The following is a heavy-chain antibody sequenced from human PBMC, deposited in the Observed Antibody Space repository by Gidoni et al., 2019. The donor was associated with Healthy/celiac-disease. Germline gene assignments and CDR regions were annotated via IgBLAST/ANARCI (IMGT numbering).Heavy chain of an antibody. CDR2: IYYSGST. V-gene: IGHV4-31*03. D-gene: IGHD6-13*01. Sequence: QVQLQESGPGLVKPSQTLSLTCTVSGGSLSRGGYYWSWIRQHPGKGLEWIGYIYYSGSTYYNPSLKSRVTISVDTSKNQFSLKLSSVTAADTAVYYCARAGIAAQKRGYYFDYWGQGTLVTVSS. CDR1: GGSLSRGGYY. CDR3: ARAGIAAQKRGYYFDY. J-gene: IGHJ4*02.